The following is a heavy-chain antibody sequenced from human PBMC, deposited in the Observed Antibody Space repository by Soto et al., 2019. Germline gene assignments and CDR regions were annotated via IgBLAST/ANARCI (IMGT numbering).Heavy chain of an antibody. J-gene: IGHJ4*02. D-gene: IGHD2-15*01. CDR1: GFTFSSYA. Sequence: GGSLRLSCAASGFTFSSYAMHWVRQAPGKGLEWVAITSYDGSNKNYADSVKGRFTISRDNSKNSLYLQMNSLRAEDTAVYYCARDLYGGNPPHLFDYWGQGTLVTVSS. CDR3: ARDLYGGNPPHLFDY. V-gene: IGHV3-30*04. CDR2: TSYDGSNK.